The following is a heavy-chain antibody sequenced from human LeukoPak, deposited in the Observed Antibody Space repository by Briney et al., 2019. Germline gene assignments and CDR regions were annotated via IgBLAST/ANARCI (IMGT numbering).Heavy chain of an antibody. J-gene: IGHJ4*02. V-gene: IGHV3-64*01. D-gene: IGHD1-26*01. CDR3: ARALRIYYYFDY. CDR1: GFTFSSYA. CDR2: ISSNGGST. Sequence: GGSLRLSCAASGFTFSSYAMHWVRQAPGKGLEYVSAISSNGGSTYYANSVKGRFTISRDNSKNTLYLQMNSLRAEDTAVYYCARALRIYYYFDYWGQGTLVTVSS.